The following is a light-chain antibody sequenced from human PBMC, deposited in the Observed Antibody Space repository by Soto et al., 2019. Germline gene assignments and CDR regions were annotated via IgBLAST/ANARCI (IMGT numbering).Light chain of an antibody. CDR2: EGS. J-gene: IGKJ2*01. V-gene: IGKV1-33*01. CDR1: QDTRHY. Sequence: DIHVTQSPPSLSASVGDRVTITCRATQDTRHYLNWYQVKPGKAPKLLLYEGSNSEIGVSSRFGGSASGTDFTFTIRGLQHEDVATYYCPQYESLPDTIGQGTK. CDR3: PQYESLPDT.